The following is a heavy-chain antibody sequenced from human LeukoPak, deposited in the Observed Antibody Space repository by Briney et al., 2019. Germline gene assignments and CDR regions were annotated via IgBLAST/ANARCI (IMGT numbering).Heavy chain of an antibody. CDR2: INHSGST. D-gene: IGHD5-18*01. V-gene: IGHV4-34*01. Sequence: PSETLSLTCAVYGGSFSSYYWSWIRQPPGKGLEWIGEINHSGSTNYNPSLKSRVTISVDTSKNQFSLKLSSVTAADTAVYYCARGRIQLWFNWFDPWGQGTLVTVSS. J-gene: IGHJ5*02. CDR3: ARGRIQLWFNWFDP. CDR1: GGSFSSYY.